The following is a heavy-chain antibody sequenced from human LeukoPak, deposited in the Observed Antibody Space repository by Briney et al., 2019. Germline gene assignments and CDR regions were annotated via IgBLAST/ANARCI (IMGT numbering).Heavy chain of an antibody. CDR1: GGTFSSYA. J-gene: IGHJ4*02. CDR2: INPNSGGT. CDR3: ARGDSGSYSDY. D-gene: IGHD1-26*01. V-gene: IGHV1-2*02. Sequence: ASVKVSCKASGGTFSSYAISWVRQAPGQGLEWMGWINPNSGGTNYAQKFQGRVTMTRDTSISTAYMELSRLRSDDTAVYYCARGDSGSYSDYWGQGTLVTVSS.